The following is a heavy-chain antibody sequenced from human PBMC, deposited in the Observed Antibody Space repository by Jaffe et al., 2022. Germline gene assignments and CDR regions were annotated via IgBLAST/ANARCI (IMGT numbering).Heavy chain of an antibody. CDR2: ISWDGGST. J-gene: IGHJ4*02. Sequence: EVQLVESGGVVVQPGGSLRLSCAASGFTFDDYAMHWVRQAPGKGLEWVSLISWDGGSTYYADSVKGRFTISRDNSKNSLYLQMNSLRAEDTALYYCAKDITGIPTYYFDYWGQGTLVTVSS. V-gene: IGHV3-43D*04. CDR3: AKDITGIPTYYFDY. D-gene: IGHD6-13*01. CDR1: GFTFDDYA.